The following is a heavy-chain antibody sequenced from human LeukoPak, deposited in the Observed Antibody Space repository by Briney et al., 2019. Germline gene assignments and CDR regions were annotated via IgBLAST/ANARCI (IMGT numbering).Heavy chain of an antibody. CDR2: FYPGDSDT. D-gene: IGHD2-15*01. CDR1: GYXFNNYW. V-gene: IGHV5-51*01. J-gene: IGHJ4*02. Sequence: GESLKISCDGSGYXFNNYWICWVRQMPGKGLGWMGSFYPGDSDTRYSPSFRGLVTISADKSISTAYLQWNTLQASDTAMYYCVRSRGYCTDGSCYDFDYWGQGTLVTVSS. CDR3: VRSRGYCTDGSCYDFDY.